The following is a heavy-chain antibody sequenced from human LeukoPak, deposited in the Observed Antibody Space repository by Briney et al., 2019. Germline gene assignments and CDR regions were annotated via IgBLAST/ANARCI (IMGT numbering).Heavy chain of an antibody. D-gene: IGHD5-18*01. CDR3: ARVGTAMASRDY. Sequence: PVGSLRLSCAASGFTFSDYYRSWVRPAPGKGLEWVSYISSSSSYTNYADSVKGRFTISRDNAKNSLYLQMNSLRAEDTAVYYCARVGTAMASRDYWGQGTLVTVSS. V-gene: IGHV3-11*05. J-gene: IGHJ4*02. CDR1: GFTFSDYY. CDR2: ISSSSSYT.